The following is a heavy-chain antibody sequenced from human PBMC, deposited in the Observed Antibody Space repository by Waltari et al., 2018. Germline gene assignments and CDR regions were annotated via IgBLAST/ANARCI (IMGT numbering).Heavy chain of an antibody. Sequence: QLQLQESGPGLVKPSETLALTCTVAGGSISSSSHYRGWIRKPPGKGLEWIGSIYYSGSTYYNPSLKSRVTISVDTSKNQFSLKLSSVTAADTAVYYCARTLGWFDPWGQGTLVTVSS. V-gene: IGHV4-39*01. CDR2: IYYSGST. CDR3: ARTLGWFDP. D-gene: IGHD3-16*01. J-gene: IGHJ5*02. CDR1: GGSISSSSHY.